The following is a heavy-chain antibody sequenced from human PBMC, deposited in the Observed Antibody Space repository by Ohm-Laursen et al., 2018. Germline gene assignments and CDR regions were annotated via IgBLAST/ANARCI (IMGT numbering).Heavy chain of an antibody. J-gene: IGHJ4*02. D-gene: IGHD5-18*01. CDR2: INHSGST. Sequence: SQTLSLTCAVYGGSFSGYYWSWIRQPPGKGLEWIGEINHSGSTNYNPSLKSRVTISVDTSKNQFSLKLSSVTAADTAVYYCASLSGGTAMGRTVDYWGQGTLVTVSS. CDR3: ASLSGGTAMGRTVDY. CDR1: GGSFSGYY. V-gene: IGHV4-34*01.